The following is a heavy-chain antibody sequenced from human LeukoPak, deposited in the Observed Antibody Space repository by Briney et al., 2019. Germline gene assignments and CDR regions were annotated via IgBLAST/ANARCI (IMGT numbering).Heavy chain of an antibody. V-gene: IGHV1-46*01. CDR1: GYTFTSYY. J-gene: IGHJ6*02. Sequence: ASVKVSCKASGYTFTSYYMHWVRQAPGQGLEWMGIINPSGGSTSYAQKFQGRVTMTRDTSTSTVYMELSSLRSEDTAVYYCATIDSSGYWYYYYYGMDVWGQGTTVTVSS. D-gene: IGHD3-22*01. CDR3: ATIDSSGYWYYYYYGMDV. CDR2: INPSGGST.